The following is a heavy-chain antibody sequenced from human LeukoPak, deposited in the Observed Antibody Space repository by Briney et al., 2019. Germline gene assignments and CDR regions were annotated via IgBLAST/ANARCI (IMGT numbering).Heavy chain of an antibody. V-gene: IGHV4-59*01. CDR1: GGSISSYY. J-gene: IGHJ6*02. Sequence: SETLSLTCTVSGGSISSYYWSWIRQPPGKGLEWIGYIYYSGSTNYNPSLKSRVAISVDTSKNQFSLKLSSVTAADTAVYYCARDPPHYYGMDVWGQGTTVTVSS. CDR2: IYYSGST. CDR3: ARDPPHYYGMDV.